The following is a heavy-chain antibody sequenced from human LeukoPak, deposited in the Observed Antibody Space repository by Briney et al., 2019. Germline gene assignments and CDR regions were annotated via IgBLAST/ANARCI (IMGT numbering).Heavy chain of an antibody. V-gene: IGHV4-59*11. Sequence: PSETLSLTCTVSGGSISNHYCNWIRQSPGKELEWIGYVHYSRGTNYNPSLKSRVTISLDTPKNQFFLQLSSVTAADTAVYHCASGQGWLTDHWGRGTLVAVSS. CDR1: GGSISNHY. J-gene: IGHJ5*02. CDR2: VHYSRGT. CDR3: ASGQGWLTDH. D-gene: IGHD5-12*01.